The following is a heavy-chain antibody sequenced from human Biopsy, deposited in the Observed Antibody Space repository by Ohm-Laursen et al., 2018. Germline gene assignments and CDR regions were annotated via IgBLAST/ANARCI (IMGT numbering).Heavy chain of an antibody. CDR3: ARADPPLFYYGSGSSNWFDP. V-gene: IGHV1-8*01. Sequence: SVKVSCKASGYTFTSYEINWVRQATGQGLEWMGWMNPDSGNTGYAQNFQGRVTMTRNTSISTAYMELSSLRSEDTAVYFCARADPPLFYYGSGSSNWFDPWGQGTLVTVSS. CDR1: GYTFTSYE. J-gene: IGHJ5*02. CDR2: MNPDSGNT. D-gene: IGHD3-10*01.